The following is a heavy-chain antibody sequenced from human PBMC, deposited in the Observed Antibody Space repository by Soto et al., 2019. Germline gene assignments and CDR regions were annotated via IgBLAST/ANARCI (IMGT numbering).Heavy chain of an antibody. Sequence: QVQLVQSGAEVKKPGSSVKVSRKSSGYTFTIDTVTCVRQAPGQGLEWMGRIIPIFTQTNYAQKFQGRVTITADKSTSSVYMGLSGLRYEDTAVYYLARRAVGAAGCMWVWGQGTTVIVS. CDR1: GYTFTIDT. D-gene: IGHD1-26*01. CDR3: ARRAVGAAGCMWV. J-gene: IGHJ6*01. V-gene: IGHV1-69*02. CDR2: IIPIFTQT.